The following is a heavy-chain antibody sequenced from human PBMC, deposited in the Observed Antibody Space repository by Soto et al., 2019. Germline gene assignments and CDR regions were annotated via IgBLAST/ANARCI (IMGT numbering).Heavy chain of an antibody. CDR2: ISSSSGYI. Sequence: GGSLRLSCAASGFTFSSYSMNWVRQAPGKGLEWVSSISSSSGYIYYADSVKGRFTISRDNAKNSLYPQMNSLRAEDTAVYYCARDPPSPLYDSSGYYDYWGQGTLVTVSS. CDR3: ARDPPSPLYDSSGYYDY. J-gene: IGHJ4*02. CDR1: GFTFSSYS. D-gene: IGHD3-22*01. V-gene: IGHV3-21*01.